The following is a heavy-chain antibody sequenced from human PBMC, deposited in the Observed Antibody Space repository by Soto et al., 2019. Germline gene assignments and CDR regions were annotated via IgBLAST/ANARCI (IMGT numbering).Heavy chain of an antibody. CDR2: ISGSGTTI. CDR1: GFIFSSNA. D-gene: IGHD3-22*01. V-gene: IGHV3-48*01. J-gene: IGHJ4*02. CDR3: ASFSRMADGYY. Sequence: EVHLVESGGRLVQPGGSLRLSCAASGFIFSSNAINWVRQAPGKGLEWVSYISGSGTTIYYADSVKGRFTISRDYAKSSLYLQMNSLRADDTAMYYCASFSRMADGYYWGQGTLVTVSS.